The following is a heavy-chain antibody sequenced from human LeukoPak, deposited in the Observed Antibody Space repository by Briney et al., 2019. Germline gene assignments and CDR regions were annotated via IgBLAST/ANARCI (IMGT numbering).Heavy chain of an antibody. CDR1: GFTLSSYA. J-gene: IGHJ4*02. D-gene: IGHD3-9*01. V-gene: IGHV3-23*01. Sequence: GGSLRLSCAASGFTLSSYAMSWVRQAPGKGLEWVSGISGSGGSTYCADSVKGRFTISRDSSKNTLYLQMNSLRAEDTALYYCAKVVTGYWYFDYWGQGTLVTVSS. CDR2: ISGSGGST. CDR3: AKVVTGYWYFDY.